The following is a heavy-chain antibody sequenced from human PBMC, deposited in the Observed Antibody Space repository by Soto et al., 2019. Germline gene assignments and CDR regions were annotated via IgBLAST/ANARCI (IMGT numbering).Heavy chain of an antibody. J-gene: IGHJ6*02. CDR1: GGTFSSYA. CDR2: IIPIFGTA. D-gene: IGHD2-15*01. CDR3: ARGGYYCSGGSCRAHYGMDV. V-gene: IGHV1-69*13. Sequence: GASVKVSCRASGGTFSSYASSWVRQAPGQGLEWMGGIIPIFGTANYAQKFQGRVTITADESTSTAYMELSSLRSEDTAVYYCARGGYYCSGGSCRAHYGMDVWGQGTTVTVSS.